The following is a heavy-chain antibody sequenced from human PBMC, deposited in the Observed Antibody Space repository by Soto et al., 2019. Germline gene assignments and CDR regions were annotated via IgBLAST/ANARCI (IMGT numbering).Heavy chain of an antibody. CDR1: GFAFSTYG. V-gene: IGHV3-30*18. CDR2: ISYDGTYK. J-gene: IGHJ5*02. D-gene: IGHD6-19*01. CDR3: AKDFGAWSDS. Sequence: QVHLVESGGGVVQPGRSLTISCVGSGFAFSTYGMHWVRQAPAKGLEWVALISYDGTYKYYADSVKGRFSISRDNSKQTLSLQMDSLRPEDTAVYYCAKDFGAWSDSWGQGTLVNVSS.